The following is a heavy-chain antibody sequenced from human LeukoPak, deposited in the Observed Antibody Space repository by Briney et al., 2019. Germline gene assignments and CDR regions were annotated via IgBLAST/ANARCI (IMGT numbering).Heavy chain of an antibody. CDR3: ARDFGEGELTDDY. V-gene: IGHV3-21*01. J-gene: IGHJ4*02. CDR1: GFTFSSYS. D-gene: IGHD1-7*01. CDR2: ISSSSSYI. Sequence: PGGSLRLSCAASGFTFSSYSMNWVRQAPGKGLEWVSSISSSSSYIYYADSVKGRFTISRDNAKNSLYLQMNSLRAEDTAVYYCARDFGEGELTDDYWGQGTLVTVSS.